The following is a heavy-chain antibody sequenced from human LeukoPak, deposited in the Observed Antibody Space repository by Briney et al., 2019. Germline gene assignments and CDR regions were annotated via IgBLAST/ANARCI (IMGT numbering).Heavy chain of an antibody. D-gene: IGHD1-1*01. Sequence: PGGSLRLSCATSGFTCSRHWMSWVRQAPGKGLEWVANINQDGSGKYYVDSVKGRFTISRDNAKNSLYLQMNSLRSEDTAIYYCSEGTTGWGQGTLVTVSS. CDR3: SEGTTG. CDR1: GFTCSRHW. V-gene: IGHV3-7*01. J-gene: IGHJ1*01. CDR2: INQDGSGK.